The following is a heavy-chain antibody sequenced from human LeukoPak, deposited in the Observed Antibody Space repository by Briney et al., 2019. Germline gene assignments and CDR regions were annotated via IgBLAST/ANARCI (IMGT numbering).Heavy chain of an antibody. J-gene: IGHJ4*02. Sequence: PGRSLRLSCAASGFTFDDYAMHWVRQAPGKGLEWVSGISWNSGSIGYADSVKGRFTISRDNAKNSLYLQMNSLRAEDTALYYCAKDNAGPLWFGELYYWGQGTLVTVSS. CDR3: AKDNAGPLWFGELYY. CDR1: GFTFDDYA. D-gene: IGHD3-10*01. CDR2: ISWNSGSI. V-gene: IGHV3-9*01.